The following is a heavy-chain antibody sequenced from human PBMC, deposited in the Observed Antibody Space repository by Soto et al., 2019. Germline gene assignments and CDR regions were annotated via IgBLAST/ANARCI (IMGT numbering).Heavy chain of an antibody. CDR3: ARVEYSSLYGMDV. D-gene: IGHD6-6*01. V-gene: IGHV1-69*13. J-gene: IGHJ6*02. Sequence: EASVKVSCTASGGTFSSYAISWVRQAPGQGLEWMGGIIPIFGTANYAQKFQGRVTITADESTSTAYMELSSLRSEDTAVYYCARVEYSSLYGMDVWGQGTTVTVSS. CDR1: GGTFSSYA. CDR2: IIPIFGTA.